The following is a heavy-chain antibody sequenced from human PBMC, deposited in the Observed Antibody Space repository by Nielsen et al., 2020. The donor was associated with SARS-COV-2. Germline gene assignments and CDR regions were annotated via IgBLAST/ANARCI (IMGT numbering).Heavy chain of an antibody. V-gene: IGHV3-11*05. Sequence: GESLKISCAASGFTFSDYYMSWIRQAPGKGLEWVSYISSSSSYTNYADSVKGRFTISRDNAKNSLYLQMNSLRAEDTAVYYCARDMYYGSGSYLDYWGQGTLVTVSS. J-gene: IGHJ4*02. CDR1: GFTFSDYY. CDR3: ARDMYYGSGSYLDY. D-gene: IGHD3-10*01. CDR2: ISSSSSYT.